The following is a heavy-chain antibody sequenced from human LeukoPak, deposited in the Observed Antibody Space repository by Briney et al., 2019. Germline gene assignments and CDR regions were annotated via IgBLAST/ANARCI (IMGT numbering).Heavy chain of an antibody. CDR1: GGSFSSYY. V-gene: IGHV4-34*01. Sequence: SETLSLTCAVYGGSFSSYYWSWIRQPPGKGLEWLGEINHSGSTNYNPSLKSRVTISVDTSKNQFSLKLSSVTAADTAVYYCASRPYYDFWSGYAFDIWGQGTMVTVSS. CDR2: INHSGST. J-gene: IGHJ3*02. D-gene: IGHD3-3*01. CDR3: ASRPYYDFWSGYAFDI.